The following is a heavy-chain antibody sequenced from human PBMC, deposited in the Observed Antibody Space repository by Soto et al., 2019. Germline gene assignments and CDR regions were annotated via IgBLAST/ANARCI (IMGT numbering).Heavy chain of an antibody. CDR1: GLTFSSYA. CDR2: ISGTGDST. D-gene: IGHD6-19*01. V-gene: IGHV3-23*01. Sequence: GGSLRLSCAASGLTFSSYAMSWVRQAPGKGLEWVSAISGTGDSTYYADSVKGRFTISRDNSKNTLYLQMNSLRAQDTAVYYCAPQWLILGAFDYWGQGTLVTVSS. CDR3: APQWLILGAFDY. J-gene: IGHJ4*02.